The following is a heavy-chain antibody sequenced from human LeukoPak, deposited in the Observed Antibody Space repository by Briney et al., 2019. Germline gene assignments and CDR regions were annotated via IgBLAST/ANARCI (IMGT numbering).Heavy chain of an antibody. CDR2: IYPGDSDT. J-gene: IGHJ4*02. Sequence: GESLKISCQGSGYSFTSSWIGWVRQMPGKGLEWMGIIYPGDSDTRYSPSFQGQVTISADKSISTAYLQWSSLKASDTAMYYCARGLGCSGGSCSYSFDYWGQGTLVTVSS. CDR1: GYSFTSSW. D-gene: IGHD2-15*01. V-gene: IGHV5-51*01. CDR3: ARGLGCSGGSCSYSFDY.